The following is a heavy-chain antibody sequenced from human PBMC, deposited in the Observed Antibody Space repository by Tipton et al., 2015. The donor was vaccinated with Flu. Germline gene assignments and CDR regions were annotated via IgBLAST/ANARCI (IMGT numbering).Heavy chain of an antibody. CDR3: ARAASGSYSFYYYGMDV. Sequence: TLSLTCTVSGYSISSGYYWGWIRQPPGKGLEWIGSIYHSGSTYYNPSLKSRVTISVDTSKNQFSLKLSYVTAADTAVYYCARAASGSYSFYYYGMDVWGQGTTVTVSS. V-gene: IGHV4-38-2*02. CDR1: GYSISSGYY. J-gene: IGHJ6*02. D-gene: IGHD3-10*01. CDR2: IYHSGST.